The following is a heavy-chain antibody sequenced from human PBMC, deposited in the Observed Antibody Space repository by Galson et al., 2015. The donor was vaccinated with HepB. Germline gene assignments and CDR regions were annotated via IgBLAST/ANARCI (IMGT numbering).Heavy chain of an antibody. CDR2: IIPILGIA. CDR1: GGTFSSYA. V-gene: IGHV1-69*10. Sequence: SVKVSCKASGGTFSSYAISWVRQAPGQGLEWMGGIIPILGIANYAQKFQGRVTITADKSTSTAYMELSSLRSEDTAVYYCARDDLSERWFDPWGQGTLVTVSS. CDR3: ARDDLSERWFDP. D-gene: IGHD3/OR15-3a*01. J-gene: IGHJ5*02.